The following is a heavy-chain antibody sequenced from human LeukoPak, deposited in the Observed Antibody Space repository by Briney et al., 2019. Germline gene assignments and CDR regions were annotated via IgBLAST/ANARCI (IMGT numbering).Heavy chain of an antibody. J-gene: IGHJ4*02. CDR3: ARELSYSLYYFDY. Sequence: PETLSLTCAVYGGSFSGYYWSWIRQPPGKGLEWIGEINHSGSTNYNPSLKSRVTISVDTSKSQFSLKLSSVTAADTAVYYCARELSYSLYYFDYWGQGTLVTVSS. CDR1: GGSFSGYY. V-gene: IGHV4-34*01. D-gene: IGHD2-15*01. CDR2: INHSGST.